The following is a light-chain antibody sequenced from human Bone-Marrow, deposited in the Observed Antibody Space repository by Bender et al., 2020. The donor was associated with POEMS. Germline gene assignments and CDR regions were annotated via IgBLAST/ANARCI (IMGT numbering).Light chain of an antibody. CDR3: AVWDDSLNGWV. Sequence: QSVLTQPPSASGTPGQRVTISCSGGSSNIGAHAVNWYQQVPGTAPKLLIYGNTNRPSGVSDRFSGSKSGTSASLAITGLQAEDEADYYCAVWDDSLNGWVFGGGTKLTVL. V-gene: IGLV1-44*01. J-gene: IGLJ3*02. CDR2: GNT. CDR1: SSNIGAHA.